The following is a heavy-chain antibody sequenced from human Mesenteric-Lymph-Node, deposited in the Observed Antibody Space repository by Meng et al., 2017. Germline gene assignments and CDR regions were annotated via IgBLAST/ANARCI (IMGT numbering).Heavy chain of an antibody. CDR3: ARGYSGWYARFTI. Sequence: QLQLQRAGAGLLQSTETLSLTCAVCGESFSGYDWGWIRQPPGKGLEWIGEINHSGSTNYNPSLKRRVTISVDTSKNQFSLKLSSVTAADTAVYYCARGYSGWYARFTIWGQGTLVTVSS. J-gene: IGHJ4*02. CDR1: GESFSGYD. D-gene: IGHD6-19*01. V-gene: IGHV4-34*01. CDR2: INHSGST.